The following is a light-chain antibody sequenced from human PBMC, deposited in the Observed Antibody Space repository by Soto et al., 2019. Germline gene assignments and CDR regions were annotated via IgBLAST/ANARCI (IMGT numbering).Light chain of an antibody. J-gene: IGKJ1*01. V-gene: IGKV3-15*01. CDR1: QSVSSD. CDR2: GTS. Sequence: GMSQSPGTLSVSQGERATLSCRASQSVSSDLAWYQQKPGQAPRLLIFGTSTWATGVPVRFSGSGSGTDFTLTISSLQPDDSATYYCQQYSYYRTFGQGTKVDI. CDR3: QQYSYYRT.